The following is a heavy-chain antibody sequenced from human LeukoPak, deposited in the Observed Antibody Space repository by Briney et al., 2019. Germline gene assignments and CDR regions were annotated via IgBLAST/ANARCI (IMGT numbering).Heavy chain of an antibody. V-gene: IGHV4-59*11. CDR1: GGSMTTHH. J-gene: IGHJ4*02. Sequence: SETLSLTCTVPGGSMTTHHRNWIRQTPGKGLEWIGYVFDSGRTKVNPSLTSRVTLSTDTSKNQLSLRLSSVTAADTAVYYCTTIKRGDIFGYFDFWGQGILVTVSS. CDR3: TTIKRGDIFGYFDF. D-gene: IGHD5-18*01. CDR2: VFDSGRT.